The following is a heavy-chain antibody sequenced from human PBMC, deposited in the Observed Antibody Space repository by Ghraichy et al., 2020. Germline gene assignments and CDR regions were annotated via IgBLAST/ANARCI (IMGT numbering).Heavy chain of an antibody. V-gene: IGHV3-7*01. J-gene: IGHJ3*01. D-gene: IGHD2-21*01. Sequence: GGSLRLSCEASGFTFDTYYMNWVRQAPGKGLEWVANIKQDGSEKHYVDSVKGRFTISRDNAKNSVFLQMNSLRADDTAVYYCAGGLGGHFGGSSHSTVLAFESWCTGRMFTVSS. CDR1: GFTFDTYY. CDR3: AGGLGGHFGGSSHSTVLAFES. CDR2: IKQDGSEK.